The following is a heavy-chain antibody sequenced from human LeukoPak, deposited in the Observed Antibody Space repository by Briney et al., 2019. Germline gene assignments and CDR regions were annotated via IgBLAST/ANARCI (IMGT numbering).Heavy chain of an antibody. CDR1: GLTFSSYS. CDR3: ARDFYDILTGYPNAFDI. CDR2: ISSSSSYI. J-gene: IGHJ3*02. D-gene: IGHD3-9*01. V-gene: IGHV3-21*01. Sequence: GGSLRLSCAASGLTFSSYSMNWVRRAPGKGLEWVSSISSSSSYIYYADSVKGRFTIPRDNAKNSLYLQMNSLRAEDTAVYYCARDFYDILTGYPNAFDIWGQGTMVTVSS.